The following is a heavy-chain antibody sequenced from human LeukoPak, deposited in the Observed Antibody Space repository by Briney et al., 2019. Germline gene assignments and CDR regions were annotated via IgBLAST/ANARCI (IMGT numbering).Heavy chain of an antibody. D-gene: IGHD6-13*01. Sequence: GASMKVSCKASGYTFTGYYMHWVRQAPGQGLEWMGWINPNSGGPNYAQKFQGRVTMTRDTSISTAYLELSRLRSDDMAVYYCARSGGGSSSWEIDYWGQGTLVTVSS. J-gene: IGHJ4*02. CDR3: ARSGGGSSSWEIDY. CDR2: INPNSGGP. CDR1: GYTFTGYY. V-gene: IGHV1-2*02.